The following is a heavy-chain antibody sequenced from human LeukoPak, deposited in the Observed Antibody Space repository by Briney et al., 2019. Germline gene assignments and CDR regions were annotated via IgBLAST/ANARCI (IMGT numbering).Heavy chain of an antibody. CDR3: AIRPWYYYDTTLRFQH. J-gene: IGHJ1*01. CDR2: IYYSGNT. CDR1: GVSISSSNSY. V-gene: IGHV4-39*01. D-gene: IGHD3-22*01. Sequence: SETLSLTCTVSGVSISSSNSYWGWIRQPPGKGLEWIGSIYYSGNTYYNASLKSQVSISIDTSKNQFSLRLTSVTAADTAVYYCAIRPWYYYDTTLRFQHWGQGTLVTVSS.